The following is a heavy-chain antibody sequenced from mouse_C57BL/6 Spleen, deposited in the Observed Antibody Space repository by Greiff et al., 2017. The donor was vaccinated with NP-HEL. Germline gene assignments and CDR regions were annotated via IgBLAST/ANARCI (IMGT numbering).Heavy chain of an antibody. J-gene: IGHJ2*01. V-gene: IGHV1-69*01. CDR1: GYTFTSYW. CDR3: ARSKDYYYGSSDYFDY. D-gene: IGHD1-1*01. Sequence: QVQLQQPGAELVMPGASVKLSCKASGYTFTSYWMHWVKQRPGQGLEWIGEIDPSDSYTNYNQKFKGKSTLTVDKSSSTAYMQLSSLTSEDSAVYYCARSKDYYYGSSDYFDYWGQGTTLTVSS. CDR2: IDPSDSYT.